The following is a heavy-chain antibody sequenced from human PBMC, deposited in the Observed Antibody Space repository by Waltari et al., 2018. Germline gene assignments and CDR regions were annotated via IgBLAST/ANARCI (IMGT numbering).Heavy chain of an antibody. D-gene: IGHD4-17*01. CDR1: GGSISSHY. V-gene: IGHV4-59*11. CDR2: IYYSGST. CDR3: ARLDVDYGDYPDYYYYYYMDV. J-gene: IGHJ6*03. Sequence: QVQLQESGPGLVKPSETLSLTCTVSGGSISSHYWSWIRQPPGKGLEWIGYIYYSGSTNSNPSLKSRVTISVDTSKNQFSLKLSSVTAADTAVYYCARLDVDYGDYPDYYYYYYMDVWGKGTTVTVSS.